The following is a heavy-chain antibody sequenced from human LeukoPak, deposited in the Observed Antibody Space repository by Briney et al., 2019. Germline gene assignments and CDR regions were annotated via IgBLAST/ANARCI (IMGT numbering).Heavy chain of an antibody. J-gene: IGHJ4*02. Sequence: PGGSLRLSCAASGFTFSSYWMSWVRQAPGKGLEWVANIKQDGSEKYYVDSVKGRFTISRDNAKNSLYLQMNSLRAEDMAVYYCARVSSQYDTDMTVDYWGQGTLVTVSS. CDR2: IKQDGSEK. CDR1: GFTFSSYW. V-gene: IGHV3-7*01. CDR3: ARVSSQYDTDMTVDY. D-gene: IGHD5-18*01.